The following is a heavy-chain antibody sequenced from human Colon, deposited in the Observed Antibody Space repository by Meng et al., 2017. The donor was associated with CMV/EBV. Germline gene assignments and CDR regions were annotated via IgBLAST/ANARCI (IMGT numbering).Heavy chain of an antibody. CDR2: IYSGGSST. Sequence: GESLKISCAASGFTFSSYAMSWVRQAPGKGLEWVSVIYSGGSSTYYADSVKGRFTISRDNSKNTLYLQMNSLRAEDTAVYYCAALYSSSSRPNFDYWGQGTLVTV. V-gene: IGHV3-23*03. J-gene: IGHJ4*02. CDR3: AALYSSSSRPNFDY. D-gene: IGHD6-6*01. CDR1: GFTFSSYA.